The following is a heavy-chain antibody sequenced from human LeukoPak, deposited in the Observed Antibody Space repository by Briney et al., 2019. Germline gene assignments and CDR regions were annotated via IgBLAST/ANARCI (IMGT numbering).Heavy chain of an antibody. CDR1: GGTFSSYA. V-gene: IGHV1-69*04. Sequence: GASVKVSCKASGGTFSSYAISWVRQAPGQGLEWMGRIIPILGIANYAQKFQGRVTITADKSTSTAYMELSSLRSEDTAVYYCARGGSSSWYWFDLWAVAPWSLSPQ. CDR2: IIPILGIA. J-gene: IGHJ2*01. CDR3: ARGGSSSWYWFDL. D-gene: IGHD6-13*01.